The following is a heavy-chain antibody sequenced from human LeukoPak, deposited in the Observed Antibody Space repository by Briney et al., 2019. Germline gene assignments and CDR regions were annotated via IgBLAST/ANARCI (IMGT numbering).Heavy chain of an antibody. CDR2: IYSGGST. D-gene: IGHD3-3*01. CDR3: ARDPDFWSGKDY. Sequence: GGSLRLSCAASGFTVSSNYMSWVRQAPGKGLEWVSVIYSGGSTYYADSVKGRFTISRDNSKNTLYLQMNSLRAEDTAVYYCARDPDFWSGKDYWGQGTLVTVSS. V-gene: IGHV3-66*02. J-gene: IGHJ4*02. CDR1: GFTVSSNY.